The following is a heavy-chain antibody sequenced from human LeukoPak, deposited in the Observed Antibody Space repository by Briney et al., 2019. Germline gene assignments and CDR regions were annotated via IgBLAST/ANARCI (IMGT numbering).Heavy chain of an antibody. J-gene: IGHJ4*02. Sequence: ASVKVSCKASGYTFTSYYMHWVRQAPGQGLEWMGMINPSGGSTSYAQKFQGRVTMTRDTSTSTVYMELSSLRSEDTAVYYCARENRKAVAGTRWYYFDYWGQGTLVTVSS. CDR2: INPSGGST. D-gene: IGHD6-19*01. V-gene: IGHV1-46*01. CDR1: GYTFTSYY. CDR3: ARENRKAVAGTRWYYFDY.